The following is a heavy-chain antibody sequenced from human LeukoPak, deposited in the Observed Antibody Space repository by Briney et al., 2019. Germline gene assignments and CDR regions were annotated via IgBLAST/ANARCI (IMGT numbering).Heavy chain of an antibody. J-gene: IGHJ4*02. Sequence: ASVKVSCKASGYTVTSYYMHWVRQAPGQGLVWMGIINPSGGSTSYAQKFQGRVTMTRDTSTSTVYMELSSLRSEDTAVYYCARDPGYDFWSGWYFDYWGQGTLVTVSS. CDR1: GYTVTSYY. D-gene: IGHD3-3*01. V-gene: IGHV1-46*01. CDR3: ARDPGYDFWSGWYFDY. CDR2: INPSGGST.